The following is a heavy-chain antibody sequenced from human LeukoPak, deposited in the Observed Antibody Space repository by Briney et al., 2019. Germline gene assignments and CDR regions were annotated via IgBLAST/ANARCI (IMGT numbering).Heavy chain of an antibody. CDR3: AKRGVTAPNPPDY. D-gene: IGHD2-21*02. J-gene: IGHJ4*02. V-gene: IGHV3-30*18. CDR2: ISYDGSNK. CDR1: GFTFRSYC. Sequence: GGSLRLSCAASGFTFRSYCMHWVRQAPGKGLEWVAVISYDGSNKYYADSVKGRFTISRDNSKNTLYLQMNSLRAEDTAVYYCAKRGVTAPNPPDYWGQGTLVTVSS.